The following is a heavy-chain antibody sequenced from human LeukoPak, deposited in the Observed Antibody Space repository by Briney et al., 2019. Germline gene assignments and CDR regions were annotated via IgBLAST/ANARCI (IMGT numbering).Heavy chain of an antibody. CDR1: GGSISSYY. V-gene: IGHV4-4*07. CDR2: IYTSGST. CDR3: AIKPYVWGSYRYHYFDY. D-gene: IGHD3-16*02. J-gene: IGHJ4*02. Sequence: SETLSLTCTVSGGSISSYYWSWIRQPAGKGLEWIGRIYTSGSTNYNPSLKSRVTMSVDTSKNQFSLKLSSVTAADTAVYYCAIKPYVWGSYRYHYFDYWGQGTLVTVSS.